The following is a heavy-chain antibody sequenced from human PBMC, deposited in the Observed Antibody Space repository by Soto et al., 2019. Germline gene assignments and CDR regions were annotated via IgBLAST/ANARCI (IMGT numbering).Heavy chain of an antibody. CDR2: ISAYNGNT. CDR3: AIGKSGYSSGPPHY. CDR1: GYTFTSYG. Sequence: VQLVQSGAEVKKPGASGKVSCKASGYTFTSYGISWVRQAPGQGLEWMGWISAYNGNTNYAQKLQGRVTMTTNTSTSTAHMEVRRLRSDDKAVYYCAIGKSGYSSGPPHYWGQGTLVTVSS. J-gene: IGHJ4*02. V-gene: IGHV1-18*01. D-gene: IGHD6-19*01.